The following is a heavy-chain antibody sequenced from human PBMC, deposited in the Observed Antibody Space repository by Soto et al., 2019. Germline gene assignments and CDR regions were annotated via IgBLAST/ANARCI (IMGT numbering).Heavy chain of an antibody. J-gene: IGHJ4*02. CDR1: GGTLSSYT. D-gene: IGHD2-8*01. CDR2: IIPILGIA. V-gene: IGHV1-69*04. CDR3: ARDRRYCTNGVCYEVADY. Sequence: GASVKVSCKASGGTLSSYTISWVRQAPGQGLEWMGRIIPILGIANYAQKFQGRVTITADKSTSTAYMELSSLRSEDTAVYYCARDRRYCTNGVCYEVADYWGQGTLVTVSS.